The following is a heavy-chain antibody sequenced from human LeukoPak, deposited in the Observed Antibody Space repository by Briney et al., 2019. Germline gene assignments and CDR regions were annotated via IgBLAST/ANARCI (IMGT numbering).Heavy chain of an antibody. J-gene: IGHJ4*02. D-gene: IGHD3-22*01. Sequence: GSLRLSCAASGFTFSSYSMNWIRQPPGKGLEWIGEINHSGSTNYNPSLKSRVTISVDTSKNQFSLKLSSVTAADTAVYYCAREQDDSSGYYSDYWGQGTLVTVSS. V-gene: IGHV4-34*01. CDR1: GFTFSSYS. CDR3: AREQDDSSGYYSDY. CDR2: INHSGST.